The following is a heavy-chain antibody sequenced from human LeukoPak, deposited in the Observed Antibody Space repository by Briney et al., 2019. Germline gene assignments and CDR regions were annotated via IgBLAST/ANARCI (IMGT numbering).Heavy chain of an antibody. J-gene: IGHJ4*02. V-gene: IGHV1-2*02. CDR2: INPNSGGT. Sequence: ASVKVSCKASGYTFTGYYMHWVRQAPGRGLEWMGWINPNSGGTNYAQKFQGRVTMTRDTSISTAYMELSRLRSDDTAVYYCARSHYDILTGRGFDYWGQGTLVTVSS. CDR3: ARSHYDILTGRGFDY. CDR1: GYTFTGYY. D-gene: IGHD3-9*01.